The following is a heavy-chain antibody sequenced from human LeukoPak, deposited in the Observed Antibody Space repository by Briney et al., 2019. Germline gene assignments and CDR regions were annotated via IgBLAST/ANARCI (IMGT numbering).Heavy chain of an antibody. CDR2: INDSGNT. V-gene: IGHV4-59*11. J-gene: IGHJ3*02. D-gene: IGHD2-8*01. CDR1: GASMSDHY. CDR3: ARGQYVRGGGDAFDI. Sequence: SETLSLTCTVSGASMSDHYWSWTRQPPGKGLEFIGYINDSGNTNYNPSLKSRVTVSIDTSKNQFSLRLSSVTAADTAVYYCARGQYVRGGGDAFDIWGQGTMVTVSS.